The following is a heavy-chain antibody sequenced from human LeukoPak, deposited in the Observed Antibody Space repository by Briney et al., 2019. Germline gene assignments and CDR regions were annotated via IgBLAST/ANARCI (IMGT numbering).Heavy chain of an antibody. CDR1: GYTFTDYY. Sequence: ASVKVSCKASGYTFTDYYMHWVRQAPGQGLEWMGRINPKSGGTNYAQKFQGTVTMTRDTSISTVYMELNRLTSDDTAVYYCARGYDGDYWGQGTLVTASS. CDR3: ARGYDGDY. V-gene: IGHV1-2*06. D-gene: IGHD3-16*01. CDR2: INPKSGGT. J-gene: IGHJ4*02.